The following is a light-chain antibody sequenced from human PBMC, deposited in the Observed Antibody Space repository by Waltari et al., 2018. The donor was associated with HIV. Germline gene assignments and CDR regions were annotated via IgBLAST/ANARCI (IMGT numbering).Light chain of an antibody. Sequence: SYELTQPPSVSVSPGQTATITCSGDDLVKKYVSWYFHKSGQSPAMVIYHSVNRPSGIPERFSGSKSGNTATLTLSGTQVIDEADYYCQTWDGPNVVFGGGSRLTVL. J-gene: IGLJ2*01. V-gene: IGLV3-1*01. CDR3: QTWDGPNVV. CDR1: DLVKKY. CDR2: HSV.